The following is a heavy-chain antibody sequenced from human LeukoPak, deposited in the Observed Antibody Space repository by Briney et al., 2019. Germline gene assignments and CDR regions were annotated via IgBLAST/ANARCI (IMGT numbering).Heavy chain of an antibody. V-gene: IGHV3-21*01. J-gene: IGHJ4*02. D-gene: IGHD3-10*01. CDR1: GFTFSTYS. CDR2: ISSSSTYI. CDR3: ARDRGFEMGLFDY. Sequence: GGSLRLSCAASGFTFSTYSMNWVRQAPGKGLEWVSSISSSSTYIYYADSVKGRFTISRDNAKNSLFLQMNSLRAEDTAVYYCARDRGFEMGLFDYWGQGTLVTVSS.